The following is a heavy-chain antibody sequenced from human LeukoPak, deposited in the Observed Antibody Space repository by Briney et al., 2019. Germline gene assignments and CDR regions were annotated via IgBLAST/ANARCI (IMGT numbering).Heavy chain of an antibody. Sequence: GGSLRLSCAASGFTFSSYWMSWVRQAPGKGLEWVANIKQDGTEKYYGDSVKGRFTISRDNAKNSLYLQMNSLRAEDTAVYYCAREIRPYYYDSSGYYYGWFDPWGQGTLVTVSS. J-gene: IGHJ5*02. D-gene: IGHD3-22*01. CDR1: GFTFSSYW. CDR2: IKQDGTEK. V-gene: IGHV3-7*01. CDR3: AREIRPYYYDSSGYYYGWFDP.